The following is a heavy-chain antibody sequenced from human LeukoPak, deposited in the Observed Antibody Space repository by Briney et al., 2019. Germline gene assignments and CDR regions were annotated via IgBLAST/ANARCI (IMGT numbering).Heavy chain of an antibody. Sequence: ASVKVSCKASGYTFTGYYMHWVRQAPGQGLEWMGRINPNSGGTNYAQKFQGRVTMTRDTSISTAYMELSRLRSDDTAVYYCARDYYDSSGYLNWFDSWGQGTLVTVSS. J-gene: IGHJ5*01. V-gene: IGHV1-2*06. D-gene: IGHD3-22*01. CDR3: ARDYYDSSGYLNWFDS. CDR2: INPNSGGT. CDR1: GYTFTGYY.